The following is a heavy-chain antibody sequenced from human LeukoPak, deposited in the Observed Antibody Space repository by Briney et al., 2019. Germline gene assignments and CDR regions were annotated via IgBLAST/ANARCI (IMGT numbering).Heavy chain of an antibody. J-gene: IGHJ3*02. V-gene: IGHV4-4*07. CDR2: IYTSGST. D-gene: IGHD3-10*01. CDR1: GGSISSYY. CDR3: ASVRRFGVNAFDI. Sequence: PSETLSLTCTVSGGSISSYYWSWIRQPAGKGLEWIGRIYTSGSTNYNPSLKSRVTMSVDTSKNQFSLKLSSVTAADTTVYYCASVRRFGVNAFDIWGQGTMVTVSS.